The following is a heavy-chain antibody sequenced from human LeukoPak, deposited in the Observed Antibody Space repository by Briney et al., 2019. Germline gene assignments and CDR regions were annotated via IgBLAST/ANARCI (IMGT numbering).Heavy chain of an antibody. J-gene: IGHJ4*02. Sequence: SDTLPLTCTVSGGSMSSSSYYWGWIRQPPGKGLEWLGSIYYSGSTYYNPSLKSRLTISVHTSKTQFSLKLSSVTAADTAVYCCARHDDYDSSGYYYFDYWGQGTLVTVSS. D-gene: IGHD3-22*01. CDR2: IYYSGST. CDR3: ARHDDYDSSGYYYFDY. V-gene: IGHV4-39*01. CDR1: GGSMSSSSYY.